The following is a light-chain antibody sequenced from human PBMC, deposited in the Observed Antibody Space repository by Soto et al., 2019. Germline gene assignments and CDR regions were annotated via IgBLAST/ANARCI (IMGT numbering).Light chain of an antibody. Sequence: EIVMTQSPATLSVSPGERATLSCRASQSVRSNLAWYQQKPGQAPRLLIYGASTRATGIPARFSGSGSGTEFTLTISSLQSEDFAVYYCQHFGGTTFTFGQGTRLEIK. J-gene: IGKJ5*01. CDR2: GAS. CDR3: QHFGGTTFT. V-gene: IGKV3-15*01. CDR1: QSVRSN.